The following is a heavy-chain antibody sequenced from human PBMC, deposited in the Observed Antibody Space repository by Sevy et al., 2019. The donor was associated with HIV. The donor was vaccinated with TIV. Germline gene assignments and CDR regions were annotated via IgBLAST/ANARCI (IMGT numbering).Heavy chain of an antibody. J-gene: IGHJ4*02. CDR3: AKSGPYYYDSSGYYYCFDY. Sequence: GSLRLSCAASGFTFSSYAMSWVRQAPGKGLEWVSAISGSGGSTYYADSVKGRFTISRDNSKNTLYLQMNSPRAEDTAVYYCAKSGPYYYDSSGYYYCFDYWGQGTLVTVSS. D-gene: IGHD3-22*01. CDR1: GFTFSSYA. CDR2: ISGSGGST. V-gene: IGHV3-23*01.